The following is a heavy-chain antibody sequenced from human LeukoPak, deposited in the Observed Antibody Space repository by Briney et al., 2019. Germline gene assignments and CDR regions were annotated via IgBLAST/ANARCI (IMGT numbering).Heavy chain of an antibody. CDR2: INHSGST. CDR3: ARWRVLNWFDP. CDR1: GGSFSGYY. J-gene: IGHJ5*02. D-gene: IGHD3-3*01. V-gene: IGHV4-34*01. Sequence: SETLSLTCAVYGGSFSGYYWSWIRQPPGKGLEWIGEINHSGSTNYNPSLKSRVTISVDTSMNQFSLKLSSVTAADTAVYHCARWRVLNWFDPWGQGTLVTVSS.